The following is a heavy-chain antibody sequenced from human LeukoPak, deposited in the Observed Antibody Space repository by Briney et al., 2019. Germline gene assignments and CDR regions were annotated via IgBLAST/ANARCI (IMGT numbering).Heavy chain of an antibody. Sequence: SETLSLTCTVSGVSISSSNSYWGWIRQPPGKGLEWIGSTYHSGSTYYNPSLKSRVTISVDTSKNQFSLKLSSVTAADTAVYYCARGVARSSKFHFSYYFDYWGQGTLVTVSS. V-gene: IGHV4-39*07. CDR3: ARGVARSSKFHFSYYFDY. D-gene: IGHD6-6*01. CDR2: TYHSGST. J-gene: IGHJ4*02. CDR1: GVSISSSNSY.